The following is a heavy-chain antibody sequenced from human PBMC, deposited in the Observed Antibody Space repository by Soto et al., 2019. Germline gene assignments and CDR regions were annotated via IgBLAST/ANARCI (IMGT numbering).Heavy chain of an antibody. J-gene: IGHJ6*02. Sequence: GSLRLSCAASGFTFSSYGMHWVRQAPGKGLEWVAVISYDGSNKYYADSVKGRFTISRDNSKNTLYLQMNSLRAEDTAVYYCAKGRRPNYYYYGMDVWGQGTTVTVSS. CDR2: ISYDGSNK. V-gene: IGHV3-30*18. CDR3: AKGRRPNYYYYGMDV. CDR1: GFTFSSYG.